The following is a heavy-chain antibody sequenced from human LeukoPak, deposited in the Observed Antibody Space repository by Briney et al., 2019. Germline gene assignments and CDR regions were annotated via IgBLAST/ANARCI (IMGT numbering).Heavy chain of an antibody. CDR3: ATEVTYYDFWSGQNHLDAFDI. J-gene: IGHJ3*02. V-gene: IGHV3-7*01. CDR2: IKQDGSEK. Sequence: GGSLRLSCAASGFTFSSYWMSWVRQAPGKGLEWAANIKQDGSEKYYVDSVKGRFTISRDNAKNSLYLQMNSLRAEDTAVYYCATEVTYYDFWSGQNHLDAFDIWGQGTMVTVSS. CDR1: GFTFSSYW. D-gene: IGHD3-3*01.